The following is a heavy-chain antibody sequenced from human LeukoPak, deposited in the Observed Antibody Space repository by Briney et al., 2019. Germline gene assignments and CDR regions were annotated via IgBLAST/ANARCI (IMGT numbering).Heavy chain of an antibody. J-gene: IGHJ6*02. D-gene: IGHD4-11*01. CDR2: INHSGST. CDR1: GGSFSGYY. Sequence: SETLSLTCAVYGGSFSGYYWSWIRQPPGKGLEWIGEINHSGSTNYNPSLKSRVTISVDTSKNQFSLKLSSVTAADTAVYYCARVGSYIPHYYGMDVWGQGTTVTVSS. CDR3: ARVGSYIPHYYGMDV. V-gene: IGHV4-34*01.